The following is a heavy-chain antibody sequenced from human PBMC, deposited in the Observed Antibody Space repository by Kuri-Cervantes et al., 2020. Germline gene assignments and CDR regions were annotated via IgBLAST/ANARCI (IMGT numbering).Heavy chain of an antibody. CDR3: AKGFESWYPSWFDP. J-gene: IGHJ5*02. D-gene: IGHD2-15*01. Sequence: GGSLRLSCAASGFTFSSYSMNWVRQAPGKGLEWVSTSSDNTYYADSVKGRFTISRDNSKNTLYLQMNSLRAEDTAIYYCAKGFESWYPSWFDPWGQGTLVTVSS. CDR1: GFTFSSYS. CDR2: SSDNT. V-gene: IGHV3-23*01.